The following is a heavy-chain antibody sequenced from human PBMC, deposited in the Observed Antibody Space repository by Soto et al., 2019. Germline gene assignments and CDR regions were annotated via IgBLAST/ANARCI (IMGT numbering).Heavy chain of an antibody. D-gene: IGHD4-17*01. CDR2: IKQDGSEK. J-gene: IGHJ4*02. CDR3: ARQFALQFYGAYSGVSFDF. V-gene: IGHV3-7*01. Sequence: EVQLVESGGGLVQPGGSLRLSCAASGFTFSSYWMSWVRQAPGKGLEWVANIKQDGSEKYYVDSVKGRFTISRDNAKNSLYLQMNSLRADDTAVYYCARQFALQFYGAYSGVSFDFWGQGTLVTVSS. CDR1: GFTFSSYW.